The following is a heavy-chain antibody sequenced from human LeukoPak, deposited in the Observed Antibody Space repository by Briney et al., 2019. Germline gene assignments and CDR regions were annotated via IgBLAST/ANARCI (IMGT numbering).Heavy chain of an antibody. CDR3: TTEENVGRAFDI. CDR2: IKSKTDGGTT. CDR1: GFTFSNAW. Sequence: GGSLRLSCAASGFTFSNAWMSWVRQAPGKGLEWVGRIKSKTDGGTTDYAAPVKGRFTISRDDSKNTLYQQMNSLKTEDTAVYYCTTEENVGRAFDIWGQGTMVTVSS. D-gene: IGHD3-10*01. J-gene: IGHJ3*02. V-gene: IGHV3-15*01.